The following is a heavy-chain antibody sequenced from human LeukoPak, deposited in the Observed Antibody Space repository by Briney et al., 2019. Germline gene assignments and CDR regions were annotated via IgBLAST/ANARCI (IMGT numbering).Heavy chain of an antibody. V-gene: IGHV4-59*01. D-gene: IGHD3-22*01. J-gene: IGHJ5*02. CDR1: GGSISSYY. Sequence: SETLSLTCTVSGGSISSYYWSWIRQPPGKGLEWIGYIYYSGSTNYNPSLKSRVTISVDTSKNQFSLKLSSVTAADTAVYYCAREVNYYDSSGYLHWFDPWGQGTLVTVSS. CDR3: AREVNYYDSSGYLHWFDP. CDR2: IYYSGST.